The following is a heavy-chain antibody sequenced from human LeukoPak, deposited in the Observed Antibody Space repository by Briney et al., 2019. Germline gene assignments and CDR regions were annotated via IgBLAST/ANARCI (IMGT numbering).Heavy chain of an antibody. D-gene: IGHD4-23*01. J-gene: IGHJ4*02. CDR2: ISGRSSYT. CDR3: ARQTRSVDPLTY. Sequence: GGSLRLSCAASGFTFSDYYMTWIRQAPGKGLEWVSCISGRSSYTNHADSVKGRFTISRDNAKNSLYLQMNSLRADDTAVYFCARQTRSVDPLTYWGQGTLVTVSS. CDR1: GFTFSDYY. V-gene: IGHV3-11*03.